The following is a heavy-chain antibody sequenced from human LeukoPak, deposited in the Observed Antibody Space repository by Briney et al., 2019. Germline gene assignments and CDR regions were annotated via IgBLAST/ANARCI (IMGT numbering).Heavy chain of an antibody. Sequence: GASLQISCQGSGYSFASSWIGWVRQLPGKGLEWMGIIYPDDSDTRYSPSFEGQITISVDKSISTAYLQWSSLKASDTAVYYCARHGHCTNGVCYSNYYYHMDVWGKGTTVTVSS. V-gene: IGHV5-51*01. CDR2: IYPDDSDT. D-gene: IGHD2-8*01. CDR1: GYSFASSW. CDR3: ARHGHCTNGVCYSNYYYHMDV. J-gene: IGHJ6*03.